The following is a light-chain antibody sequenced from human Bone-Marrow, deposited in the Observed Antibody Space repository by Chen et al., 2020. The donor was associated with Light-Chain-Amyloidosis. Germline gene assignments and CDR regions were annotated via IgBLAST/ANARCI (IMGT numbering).Light chain of an antibody. J-gene: IGKJ3*01. V-gene: IGKV3-11*01. CDR3: QQRSNWPLFT. CDR1: QSVSSY. Sequence: EIVLTQSPATLSLSPGERATLSCRASQSVSSYLAWYQQKPGQAPRLLIYDASNRATGIPARFSGSGCGTEFTLTISSLEPEDFAVYYCQQRSNWPLFTFGPGTKVDIK. CDR2: DAS.